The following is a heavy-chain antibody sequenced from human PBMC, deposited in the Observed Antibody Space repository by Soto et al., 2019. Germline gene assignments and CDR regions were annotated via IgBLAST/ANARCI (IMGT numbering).Heavy chain of an antibody. Sequence: ASVKVSCKASGSTFTSYAMHWVRQAPGQRLEWMGWINAGNGNTKYSQKFQGRVTITRDTSASTAYMELSSLRSEDTAVFLFARGVYSGYIWPEGSCVGYWGQGTLVTVSS. J-gene: IGHJ4*02. CDR1: GSTFTSYA. CDR2: INAGNGNT. D-gene: IGHD5-12*01. CDR3: ARGVYSGYIWPEGSCVGY. V-gene: IGHV1-3*01.